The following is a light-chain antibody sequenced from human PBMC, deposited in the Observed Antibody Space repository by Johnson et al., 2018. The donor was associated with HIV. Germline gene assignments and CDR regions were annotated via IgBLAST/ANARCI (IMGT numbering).Light chain of an antibody. CDR2: ENN. CDR3: GTWDSSLSALYV. Sequence: QSVLTQPPSVSAAPGQKVTISCSGSSPNIGNNYVSWYQQLPGTAPKLLIYENNKRPSGIPDRFSGSKSGTSATLGITGLQTGDEADYYCGTWDSSLSALYVVATGTKVTVL. J-gene: IGLJ1*01. V-gene: IGLV1-51*02. CDR1: SPNIGNNY.